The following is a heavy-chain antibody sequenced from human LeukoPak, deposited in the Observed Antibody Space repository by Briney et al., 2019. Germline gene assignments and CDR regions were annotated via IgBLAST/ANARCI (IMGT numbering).Heavy chain of an antibody. D-gene: IGHD6-19*01. CDR1: GFTFSHYG. CDR3: ARDADTSGHFSWFDS. V-gene: IGHV3-33*01. CDR2: VWHDESKE. J-gene: IGHJ5*01. Sequence: GGSLGLSCAASGFTFSHYGMNWVRQAPGKGLEWVAGVWHDESKEYYTESVKGRFTSSRDNANNKLFLEIDSLRAEDTAVYYCARDADTSGHFSWFDSWGQGTLIIVSS.